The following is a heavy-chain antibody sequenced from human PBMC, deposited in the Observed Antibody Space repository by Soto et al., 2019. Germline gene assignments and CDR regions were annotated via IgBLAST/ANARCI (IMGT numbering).Heavy chain of an antibody. CDR3: ARGPRYCSTTTCLAGVNWFDP. CDR2: VSGYNGNT. CDR1: GYIFTSYG. D-gene: IGHD2-2*01. Sequence: QIQLMQSGAEVKKPGASVRVSCKTSGYIFTSYGIAWVRQAPGQGLEWLGWVSGYNGNTNYAQKVQGRVTMTTDKSTDTAYMDLRSLTSDDTAVYYCARGPRYCSTTTCLAGVNWFDPWGQGTPVTVSS. J-gene: IGHJ5*02. V-gene: IGHV1-18*04.